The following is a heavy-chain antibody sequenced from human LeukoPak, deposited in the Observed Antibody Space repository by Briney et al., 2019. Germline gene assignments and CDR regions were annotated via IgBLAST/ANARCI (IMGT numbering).Heavy chain of an antibody. V-gene: IGHV3-33*06. Sequence: GGSLRLSCAASGFTFSSYGMHWVRQAPGKGLEWVAVIWYDGSNKYYADSVKGRFTISRDNSKNTLYLQMNSLRAEDTAVYYCAKSRAIFGVGIDYWGQGTLVTVSS. CDR3: AKSRAIFGVGIDY. J-gene: IGHJ4*02. CDR1: GFTFSSYG. CDR2: IWYDGSNK. D-gene: IGHD3-3*01.